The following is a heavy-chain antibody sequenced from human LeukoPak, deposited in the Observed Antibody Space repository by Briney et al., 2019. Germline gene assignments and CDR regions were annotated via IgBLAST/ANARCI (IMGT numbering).Heavy chain of an antibody. J-gene: IGHJ4*02. V-gene: IGHV3-21*01. CDR3: ARSFLSIAAAATDY. CDR2: ISSSSSYI. D-gene: IGHD6-13*01. Sequence: PGGSLRLSCAASGYTFSSYSMNWVRQAPGKGLEWVSSISSSSSYIYYADSVKGRFTISRDNAKNSLYLQMNSLRAEDTAVYYCARSFLSIAAAATDYWGQGTLVTVSS. CDR1: GYTFSSYS.